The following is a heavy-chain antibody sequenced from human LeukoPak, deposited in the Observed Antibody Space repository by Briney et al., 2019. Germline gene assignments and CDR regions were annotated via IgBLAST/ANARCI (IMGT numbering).Heavy chain of an antibody. V-gene: IGHV3-23*01. CDR2: IFGSGGST. J-gene: IGHJ4*02. CDR1: GFTFSSYA. Sequence: QAGGSLRLSCAASGFTFSSYAMYWVRQAPGKGLEWVSGIFGSGGSTHYADSVRGRFTISRDNSKNTLYLQMNSLIPEDTAVYYCASIGYCSSTSCYNTPVDSWGQGTPVTVSS. D-gene: IGHD2-2*01. CDR3: ASIGYCSSTSCYNTPVDS.